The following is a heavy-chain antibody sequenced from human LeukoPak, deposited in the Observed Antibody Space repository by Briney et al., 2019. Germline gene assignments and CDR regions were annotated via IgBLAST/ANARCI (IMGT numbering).Heavy chain of an antibody. Sequence: PSETLSLTCTVSGGSISSSSYYWGWIRQPPGKGLEWVSSISSSSSYIYYADSVRGRFTISRDNAKNSLYLQMNSLRAEDTAVYYCASIGQWLKDLDHWGQGTLVTVSS. CDR2: ISSSSSYI. D-gene: IGHD6-19*01. V-gene: IGHV3-21*01. CDR3: ASIGQWLKDLDH. CDR1: GGSISSSS. J-gene: IGHJ4*02.